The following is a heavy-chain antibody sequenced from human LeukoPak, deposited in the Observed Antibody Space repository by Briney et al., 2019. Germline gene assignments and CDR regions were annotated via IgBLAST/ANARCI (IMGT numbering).Heavy chain of an antibody. D-gene: IGHD6-19*01. Sequence: SETLSLTCTVSGGSISSSSYYWSWIRQPTGKGLEWIGSIYYSGSTNYNPSLKSRVTISVDTSKNQFSLKLSSVTAADTAVYYCATVSYSSGHDYWGQGTLVTVSS. J-gene: IGHJ4*02. CDR3: ATVSYSSGHDY. CDR1: GGSISSSSYY. CDR2: IYYSGST. V-gene: IGHV4-39*07.